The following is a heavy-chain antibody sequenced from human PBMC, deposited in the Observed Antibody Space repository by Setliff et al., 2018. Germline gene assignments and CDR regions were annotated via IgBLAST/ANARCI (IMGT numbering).Heavy chain of an antibody. CDR1: GFNFNTYT. D-gene: IGHD3-3*01. CDR2: INHSGST. CDR3: ARARSRYYNFWSGEMDV. Sequence: GSLRLSCAASGFNFNTYTMSWIRQPPGKGLEWIGEINHSGSTNYNPSLKSRVTISVDTSKNQFSLKLSSVTAADTAVYYCARARSRYYNFWSGEMDVWGKGTTVTVSS. V-gene: IGHV4-34*01. J-gene: IGHJ6*04.